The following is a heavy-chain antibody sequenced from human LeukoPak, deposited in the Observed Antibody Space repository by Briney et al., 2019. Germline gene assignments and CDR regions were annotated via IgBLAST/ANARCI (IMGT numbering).Heavy chain of an antibody. Sequence: GGSLRLSCAASGFTFRNYGMHWVRQAPGKGLEWVAVISYDGSNKYYADSVKGRFTISRDNSKNTLYLQMNSLRAEDTAVYYCAKGDPGYYYYYMDVWGKGTTVTVSS. V-gene: IGHV3-30*19. D-gene: IGHD3-10*01. J-gene: IGHJ6*03. CDR1: GFTFRNYG. CDR2: ISYDGSNK. CDR3: AKGDPGYYYYYMDV.